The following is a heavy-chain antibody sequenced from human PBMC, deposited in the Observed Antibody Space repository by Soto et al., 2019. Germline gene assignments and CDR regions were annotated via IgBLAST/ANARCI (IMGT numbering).Heavy chain of an antibody. J-gene: IGHJ4*02. V-gene: IGHV3-15*01. CDR2: IKSKTDGGTA. CDR1: GFNLSHPW. CDR3: TTGIYYDILTGYHNVAY. D-gene: IGHD3-9*01. Sequence: PGGSLRLSCVASGFNLSHPWMTWVRQAAGKGLEWVGRIKSKTDGGTADYAAPVKGRATISRDDSKNTVYLQMNSLKTEDTAVYYCTTGIYYDILTGYHNVAYWGQGALVTAS.